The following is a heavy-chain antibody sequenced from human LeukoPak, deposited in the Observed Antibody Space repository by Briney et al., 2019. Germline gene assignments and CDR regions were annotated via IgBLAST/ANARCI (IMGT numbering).Heavy chain of an antibody. V-gene: IGHV3-23*01. CDR3: AKDVPAAMIVVVNILDY. CDR1: GFTFSSYA. D-gene: IGHD3-22*01. CDR2: ISGSGGST. Sequence: PGGSLRLSCAASGFTFSSYAMSWVRQAPGKGLEWVSAISGSGGSTYYADSVKGRFTISRDNSKNTLYLQMNSLRAEDTAVYYCAKDVPAAMIVVVNILDYWGQGTLVTVSS. J-gene: IGHJ4*02.